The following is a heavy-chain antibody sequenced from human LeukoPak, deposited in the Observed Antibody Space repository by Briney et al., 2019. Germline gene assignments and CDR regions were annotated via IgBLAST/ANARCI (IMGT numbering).Heavy chain of an antibody. J-gene: IGHJ6*03. Sequence: PGGSLRLACAAYGFTFDDYAMHWDRQAPGEGLEWVSGISWNSGSIGYADSVKGRFTISRDNAKSSLYLQMNSLRTEDMAFYYCAKAVGATYNYMDVWGNGTTVTVSS. V-gene: IGHV3-9*03. D-gene: IGHD1-26*01. CDR1: GFTFDDYA. CDR3: AKAVGATYNYMDV. CDR2: ISWNSGSI.